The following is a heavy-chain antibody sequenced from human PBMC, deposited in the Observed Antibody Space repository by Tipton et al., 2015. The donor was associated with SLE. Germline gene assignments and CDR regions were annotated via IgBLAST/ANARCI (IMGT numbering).Heavy chain of an antibody. J-gene: IGHJ3*02. V-gene: IGHV4-31*03. Sequence: TLSLTCTVSGGSVSSNNYYWGWIRQPPGKGLEWIGYIHYSGTPYYNPSLKSRVVISVDTSKNQFSLHLRSVTAADTALYYCARATYSVIVDAFDIWGQGTMVTVSS. CDR2: IHYSGTP. CDR1: GGSVSSNNYY. D-gene: IGHD2-15*01. CDR3: ARATYSVIVDAFDI.